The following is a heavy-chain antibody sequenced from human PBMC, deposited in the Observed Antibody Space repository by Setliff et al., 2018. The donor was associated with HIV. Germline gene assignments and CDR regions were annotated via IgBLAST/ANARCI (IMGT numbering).Heavy chain of an antibody. J-gene: IGHJ5*02. D-gene: IGHD6-19*01. CDR3: ALDLPGPAITSGWMKNWFDP. Sequence: ASVKVSCKASGGTFSNYGMSWVRQAPGQGLEWMGGIIPISGTANYAQKFQGRLTMTRDTSTNTVYMELSGLRSEDTALYYCALDLPGPAITSGWMKNWFDPWGQGTLVTVSS. V-gene: IGHV1-69*05. CDR2: IIPISGTA. CDR1: GGTFSNYG.